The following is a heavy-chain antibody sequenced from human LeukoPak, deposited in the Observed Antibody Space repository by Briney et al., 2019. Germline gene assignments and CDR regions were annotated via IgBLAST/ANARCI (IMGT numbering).Heavy chain of an antibody. CDR3: AREPTYCGGDCYSRTYYYYYMDV. D-gene: IGHD2-21*02. Sequence: ASVKVSCKGSGYIFTSYAMHWVRQAPGQRLEWMGYMNADNGNTKFSQEFQGRVTMTRDTSTSTVYMELSSLRSEDTAVYYCAREPTYCGGDCYSRTYYYYYMDVWGKGTTVTISS. CDR1: GYIFTSYA. J-gene: IGHJ6*03. V-gene: IGHV1-3*03. CDR2: MNADNGNT.